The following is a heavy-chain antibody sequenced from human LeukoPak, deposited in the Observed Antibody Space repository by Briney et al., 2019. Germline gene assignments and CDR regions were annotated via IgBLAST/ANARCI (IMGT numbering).Heavy chain of an antibody. Sequence: GGSLRLSCVASGFSLSDYYMSWIRQAPGKGLEWVSYIGSTIYYADSVKGRLTISRDNAKNSRYLQMNSLRAEDTALYYCAKSFSFGYKAFDIWGQGTMVTVSS. CDR3: AKSFSFGYKAFDI. CDR1: GFSLSDYY. V-gene: IGHV3-11*01. J-gene: IGHJ3*02. CDR2: IGSTI. D-gene: IGHD5-18*01.